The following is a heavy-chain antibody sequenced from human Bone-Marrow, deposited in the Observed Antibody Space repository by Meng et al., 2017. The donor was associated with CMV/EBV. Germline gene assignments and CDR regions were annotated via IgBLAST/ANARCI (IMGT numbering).Heavy chain of an antibody. CDR3: ARDGARYDFWSGYYLFDY. J-gene: IGHJ4*02. CDR2: ISGSGGST. Sequence: GGSLRLSCAASGFTFSSYAMSWVRQAPGKGLEWVSAISGSGGSTYYADSVKGRFTISRDNAKNSLYLQMNSLRAEDSAVYYCARDGARYDFWSGYYLFDYWGQGTLVTVSS. D-gene: IGHD3-3*01. V-gene: IGHV3-23*01. CDR1: GFTFSSYA.